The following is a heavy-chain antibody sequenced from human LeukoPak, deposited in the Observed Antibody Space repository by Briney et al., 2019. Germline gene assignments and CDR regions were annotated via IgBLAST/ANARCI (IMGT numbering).Heavy chain of an antibody. D-gene: IGHD3-10*01. CDR1: GGSFSGYY. CDR3: ARELLWFGDLLYFDY. CDR2: INHSGST. V-gene: IGHV4-34*01. Sequence: SETLSLTCAVYGGSFSGYYRSWIRQPPGKGLEWIGEINHSGSTNYNPSLKSRVTISVDTSKNQFSLQLNSVTPEDTAVYFCARELLWFGDLLYFDYWGQGTLVTVSS. J-gene: IGHJ4*02.